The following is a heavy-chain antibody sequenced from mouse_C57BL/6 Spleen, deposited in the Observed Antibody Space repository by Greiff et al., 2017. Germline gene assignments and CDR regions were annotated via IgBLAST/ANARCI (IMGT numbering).Heavy chain of an antibody. Sequence: VQLQQSGAELVRPGASVKLSCTASGFNIKDDYMHWVKQRPEQGLEWIGWIDPENGDTEYASKFQGKATITADTSSNTAYLQLSSLTSEDTAVYYWTTRVYGSSLHYAMDYWGQGTSVTVSS. V-gene: IGHV14-4*01. CDR1: GFNIKDDY. D-gene: IGHD1-1*01. CDR3: TTRVYGSSLHYAMDY. J-gene: IGHJ4*01. CDR2: IDPENGDT.